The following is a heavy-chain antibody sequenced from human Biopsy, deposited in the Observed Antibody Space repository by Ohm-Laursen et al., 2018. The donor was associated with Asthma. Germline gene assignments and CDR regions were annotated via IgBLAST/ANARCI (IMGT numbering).Heavy chain of an antibody. J-gene: IGHJ6*02. D-gene: IGHD3-3*01. CDR3: ARRITIFGVVQKDHGMDA. CDR1: GGSMTPTSHY. Sequence: SDTLSLTCTVSGGSMTPTSHYWDWIRQAPGKGLEWIGDISYGGKTSYNPSLKNRVTISRDTSKNQFSLSLTSVTAADTAVYFCARRITIFGVVQKDHGMDAWGQGTTVSVSS. CDR2: ISYGGKT. V-gene: IGHV4-39*01.